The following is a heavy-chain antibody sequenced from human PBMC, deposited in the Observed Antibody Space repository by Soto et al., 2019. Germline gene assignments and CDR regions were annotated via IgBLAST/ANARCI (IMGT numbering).Heavy chain of an antibody. V-gene: IGHV3-21*01. CDR1: GFTFSIYS. CDR2: ISGSGSYI. J-gene: IGHJ4*02. D-gene: IGHD3-22*01. CDR3: GRDYYYDRSGYSPLDY. Sequence: GSLRLSCAASGFTFSIYSMNWVRQAPGKGLEWVSSISGSGSYISYADSVKGRFTISRDNAKNSLDLQMNSLRAEDTAVYYCGRDYYYDRSGYSPLDYWGQGTLVTVSS.